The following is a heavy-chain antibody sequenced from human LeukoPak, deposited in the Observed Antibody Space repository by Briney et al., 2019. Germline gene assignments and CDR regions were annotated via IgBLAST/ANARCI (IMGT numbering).Heavy chain of an antibody. D-gene: IGHD3-22*01. Sequence: GGSLRLSCAASGFTFTNYAMSWVRQGPGKGLEWVSGISGSGHSTYYADSVKGRFTISRDNSKNTLYLQMNSLRAEDTAVYYCARDGVYDSSGDWGQGTLVTVSS. CDR2: ISGSGHST. J-gene: IGHJ4*02. CDR3: ARDGVYDSSGD. V-gene: IGHV3-23*01. CDR1: GFTFTNYA.